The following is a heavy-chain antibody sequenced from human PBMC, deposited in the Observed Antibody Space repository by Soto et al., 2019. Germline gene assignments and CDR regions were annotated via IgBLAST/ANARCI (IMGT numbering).Heavy chain of an antibody. D-gene: IGHD6-13*01. CDR3: ATDEIAAAGTGYC. CDR1: GFTFSSYA. CDR2: ISGSGGST. Sequence: EVQLLESGGGLVQPGGSLRLSCAASGFTFSSYAMSWVRQAPGQGLEWFSAISGSGGSTYYADALKCRFTISRDNSKNTLYLQMNSRRAEDTAVYYCATDEIAAAGTGYCWGQRSLVTVAS. V-gene: IGHV3-23*01. J-gene: IGHJ4*02.